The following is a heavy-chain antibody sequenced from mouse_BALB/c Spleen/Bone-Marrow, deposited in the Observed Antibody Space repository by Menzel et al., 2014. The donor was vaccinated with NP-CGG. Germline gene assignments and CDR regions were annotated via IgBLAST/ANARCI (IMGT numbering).Heavy chain of an antibody. J-gene: IGHJ4*01. D-gene: IGHD2-1*01. V-gene: IGHV3-6*02. CDR1: GYSITSGYY. Sequence: EVQLVESGPGLVKPSQSLSLTCSVTGYSITSGYYWNWIRQFPGDKLEWMGYISYDGSNNYNPSLKNRISITRDTSKNQFFLELNSVTTEDTATYYCARYGNYNAMDYWGQGTSVTVSS. CDR2: ISYDGSN. CDR3: ARYGNYNAMDY.